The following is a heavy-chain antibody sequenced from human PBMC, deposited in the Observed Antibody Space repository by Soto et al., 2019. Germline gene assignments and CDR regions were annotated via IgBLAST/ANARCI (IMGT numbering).Heavy chain of an antibody. CDR2: IDYDGST. V-gene: IGHV4-39*01. J-gene: IGHJ4*02. CDR3: ARSSIEPRVFMYPFDS. CDR1: HDSLTSSGNY. D-gene: IGHD2-15*01. Sequence: SKNLSITCTVPHDSLTSSGNYWGWIRQSPAKGLENIPNIDYDGSTYYNPSLKSRVAISLDTSKNQFSLSLNSVTAADTAVYYCARSSIEPRVFMYPFDSWGQGTLVTVSS.